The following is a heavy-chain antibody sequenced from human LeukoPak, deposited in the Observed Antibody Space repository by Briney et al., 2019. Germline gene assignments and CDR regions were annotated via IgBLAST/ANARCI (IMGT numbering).Heavy chain of an antibody. CDR2: IYTSGST. J-gene: IGHJ5*02. CDR3: ARDLIRGPIDWSGYRGWFDP. Sequence: SETLSLTCTVSGGSISSYYWSWIRQPAGKGLEWIGRIYTSGSTNYNPSLKSRVTMSVDTSKNQFSLKLSSVTAVDTAVYYCARDLIRGPIDWSGYRGWFDPWGQGTLVTVSS. CDR1: GGSISSYY. V-gene: IGHV4-4*07. D-gene: IGHD3-3*01.